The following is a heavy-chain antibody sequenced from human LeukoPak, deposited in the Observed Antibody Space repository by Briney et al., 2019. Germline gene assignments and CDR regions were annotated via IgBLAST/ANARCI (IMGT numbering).Heavy chain of an antibody. V-gene: IGHV1-46*01. CDR3: ARDFLLLSGYLDY. CDR2: IAPSVDTT. Sequence: ASVKVSCKASGFTFTNYLLHWVRQAPGQGLEWVGRIAPSVDTTNYARKFRDRVTMTRDTSTSTAYMELRSLRSDDTAVYYCARDFLLLSGYLDYWGQGTLVTVSS. J-gene: IGHJ4*02. D-gene: IGHD3-10*01. CDR1: GFTFTNYL.